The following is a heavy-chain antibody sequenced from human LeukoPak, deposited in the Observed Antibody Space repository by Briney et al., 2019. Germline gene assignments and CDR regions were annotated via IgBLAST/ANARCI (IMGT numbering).Heavy chain of an antibody. CDR3: ARDNGFHDY. Sequence: GGSLRLSCAASEFTFSSYSMNWVRQAPGKGLEWVANIKQDGSEKYYVDSVKGRFTISRDNAKNSLYLQMNSLKAEDTAVYYCARDNGFHDYWGQGTLVTVSS. V-gene: IGHV3-7*03. CDR1: EFTFSSYS. CDR2: IKQDGSEK. J-gene: IGHJ4*02. D-gene: IGHD6-25*01.